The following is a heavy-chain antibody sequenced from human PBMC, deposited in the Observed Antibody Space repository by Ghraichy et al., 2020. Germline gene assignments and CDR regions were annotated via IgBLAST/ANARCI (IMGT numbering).Heavy chain of an antibody. CDR3: ARDIVVVPGNAFDI. V-gene: IGHV3-7*03. CDR1: GFTFSSYW. D-gene: IGHD2-2*01. J-gene: IGHJ3*02. CDR2: IKQDGSEK. Sequence: ESLNISCAASGFTFSSYWMSWVRQAPGKGLEWVANIKQDGSEKYYVDSVKGRFTISRDNAKNSLYLQMNSLRAEDTAVYYCARDIVVVPGNAFDIWGQGTMVTVSS.